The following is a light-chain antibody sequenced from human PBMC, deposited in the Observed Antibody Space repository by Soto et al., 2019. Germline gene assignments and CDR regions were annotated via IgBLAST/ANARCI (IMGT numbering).Light chain of an antibody. Sequence: DIQMTQSPSTLSASVGDRVTITCRASQSISSWLAWYQHKPGKAPKLLIYKASSLDTGVPSRFSGSGSGTEFTCTSSILQRDECGTYCCKQYNGNSLTFRQGTKVEIK. CDR1: QSISSW. CDR3: KQYNGNSLT. CDR2: KAS. J-gene: IGKJ1*01. V-gene: IGKV1-5*03.